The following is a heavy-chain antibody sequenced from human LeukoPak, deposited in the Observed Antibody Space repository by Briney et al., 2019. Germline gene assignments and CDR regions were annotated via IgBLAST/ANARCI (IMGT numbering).Heavy chain of an antibody. D-gene: IGHD4/OR15-4a*01. Sequence: ASVKVSCKASGYTFTSYTIHWVRQAPGQRLERMGWINARNGNKKYSQEFQDRVAITRDTSASTAYMELSSLRSEDMAVYYCSGRAGAYSHPYDYWGQGTLVTVSS. CDR1: GYTFTSYT. J-gene: IGHJ4*02. V-gene: IGHV1-3*03. CDR2: INARNGNK. CDR3: SGRAGAYSHPYDY.